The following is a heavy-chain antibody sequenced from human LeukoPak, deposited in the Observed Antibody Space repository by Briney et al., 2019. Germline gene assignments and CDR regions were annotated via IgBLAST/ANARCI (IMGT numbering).Heavy chain of an antibody. J-gene: IGHJ4*02. Sequence: PSEILSLTCTVSGGSISDAAYYWSWIRQHPGEGLEWIGYVFYSGSTNYNPSLKSRVTISVDTSKNQFSLKLSSVTAADTAVYYCAREYSSSSADYWGQGTLVTVSS. CDR1: GGSISDAAYY. D-gene: IGHD6-6*01. V-gene: IGHV4-61*08. CDR3: AREYSSSSADY. CDR2: VFYSGST.